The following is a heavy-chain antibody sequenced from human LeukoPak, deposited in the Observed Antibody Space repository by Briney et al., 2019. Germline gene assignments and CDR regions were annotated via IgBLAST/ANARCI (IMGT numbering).Heavy chain of an antibody. CDR1: GGSISSGGYY. Sequence: SETLSLTCTVSGGSISSGGYYWSWIRQHPGKGLEWIGYIYYSGSTYYNPSLKSRVTISVDTSKNQFSLKLSSVTAADTAVYYCARDCQMFRGASNYYYGMDVWGQGPTVTVSS. V-gene: IGHV4-31*03. D-gene: IGHD3-10*01. CDR2: IYYSGST. J-gene: IGHJ6*02. CDR3: ARDCQMFRGASNYYYGMDV.